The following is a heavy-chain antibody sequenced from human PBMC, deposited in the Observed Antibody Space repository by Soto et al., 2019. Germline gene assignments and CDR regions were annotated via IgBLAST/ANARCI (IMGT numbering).Heavy chain of an antibody. Sequence: EVQLVESGGGLVKPGGSLRLSCAASGLTFTNAWMRWVRQAPGKGLEWVGRIKSKPDGGSTDYAAPVSGRFTISRDDSRNTLYLQMNRVKTEDTAVYYCATELQWEQNIDYWGQGALVTVSS. D-gene: IGHD1-26*01. V-gene: IGHV3-15*01. CDR2: IKSKPDGGST. CDR1: GLTFTNAW. J-gene: IGHJ4*02. CDR3: ATELQWEQNIDY.